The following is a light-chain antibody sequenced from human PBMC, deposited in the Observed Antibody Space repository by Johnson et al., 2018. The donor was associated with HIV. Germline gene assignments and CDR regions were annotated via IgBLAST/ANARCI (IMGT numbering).Light chain of an antibody. CDR2: VNT. V-gene: IGLV1-51*01. J-gene: IGLJ1*01. CDR1: NSNIGSYY. Sequence: QSVLTQPASVSAASGQKVNISCSGSNSNIGSYYVSWYQHLPGTAPKLLIYVNTKRPSGIPDRFSGSKSDTSATLGITGLQTGDEADYFCGTWENSLSAYVFATGTKVTVL. CDR3: GTWENSLSAYV.